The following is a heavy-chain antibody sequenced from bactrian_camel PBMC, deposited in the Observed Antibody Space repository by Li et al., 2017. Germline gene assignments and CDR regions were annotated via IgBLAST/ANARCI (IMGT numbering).Heavy chain of an antibody. CDR3: AADFTPRTFNGDGVSCGYEYNY. D-gene: IGHD4*01. V-gene: IGHV3S60*01. J-gene: IGHJ4*01. CDR1: KFTSDTEY. Sequence: HVQLVESGGGLVQAGGSLRLSCLASKFTSDTEYMGWVRQAPGKERERVAAIYLGGDGTKLWNSETDIYYADSVKGRFTISQDNAKNTVYLQMSSLNPEDTAVYSCAADFTPRTFNGDGVSCGYEYNYWGEGTQVTVS. CDR2: IYLGGDGTKLWNSETDI.